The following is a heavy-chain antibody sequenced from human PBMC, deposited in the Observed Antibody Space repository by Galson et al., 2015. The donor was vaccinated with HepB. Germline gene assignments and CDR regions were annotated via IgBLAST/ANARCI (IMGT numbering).Heavy chain of an antibody. CDR3: AKDLATTTFDY. CDR1: GFTFSSYG. V-gene: IGHV3-30*18. D-gene: IGHD5-12*01. Sequence: SLRLSCAASGFTFSSYGMHWVRQAPGKGLEWVAVISYDGSNKYYADSVKGRFTISRDNSKNTLYLQMNSLRAEDTAVYYCAKDLATTTFDYWGQGTLVTVSS. CDR2: ISYDGSNK. J-gene: IGHJ4*02.